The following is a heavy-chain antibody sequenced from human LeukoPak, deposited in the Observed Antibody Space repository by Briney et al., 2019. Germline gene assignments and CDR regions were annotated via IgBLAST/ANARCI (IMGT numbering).Heavy chain of an antibody. D-gene: IGHD2-15*01. V-gene: IGHV3-48*02. CDR3: ARVHCSGGSCYGGYYYYYGMDV. CDR1: GFTFSNYA. CDR2: ISTSSRTV. Sequence: PGGSLRLSCTASGFTFSNYAMNWVRQAPGKGLEWVSYISTSSRTVYYADSVKGRFTISRDNAKNSLFLQMNSLRDEDTAVYYCARVHCSGGSCYGGYYYYYGMDVWGQGTTVTVSS. J-gene: IGHJ6*02.